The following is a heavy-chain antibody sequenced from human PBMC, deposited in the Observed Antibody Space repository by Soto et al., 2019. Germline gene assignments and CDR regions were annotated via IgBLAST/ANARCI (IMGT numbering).Heavy chain of an antibody. D-gene: IGHD3-22*01. Sequence: VASVKVSCKASGYTFTSYYMHWVRQAPGQGLEWMGIINPSGGSTSYAQKFQGRVTMTRDTSTSTVYMELSSLRSEDTAVYYCARDLDYYDSSGYYYERYFDYWGQGTLVTVSS. V-gene: IGHV1-46*01. CDR1: GYTFTSYY. CDR2: INPSGGST. J-gene: IGHJ4*02. CDR3: ARDLDYYDSSGYYYERYFDY.